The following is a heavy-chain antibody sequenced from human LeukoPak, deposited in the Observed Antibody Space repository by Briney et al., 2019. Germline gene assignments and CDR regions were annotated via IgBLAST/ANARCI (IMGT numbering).Heavy chain of an antibody. J-gene: IGHJ4*02. V-gene: IGHV1-18*01. CDR1: GYTFTSYG. CDR3: ARDADHNPLVH. Sequence: ASVKVSCKASGYTFTSYGISWVRQAPGQGLEWMGWISGYNGNTNYAQNLQGRVTMTQDTSTSTAYMELRSLRSDDTAVYYCARDADHNPLVHWGQGTLVTVSS. CDR2: ISGYNGNT.